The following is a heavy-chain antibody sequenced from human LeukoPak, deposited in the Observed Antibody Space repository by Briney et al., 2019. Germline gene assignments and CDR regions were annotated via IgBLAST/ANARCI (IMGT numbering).Heavy chain of an antibody. V-gene: IGHV4-59*08. D-gene: IGHD6-19*01. CDR2: IHYSGST. Sequence: KASETLSLTCTVSGGTIRSYYWNWIRQPPGKGLEWIGYIHYSGSTKYNPSLKSRVTISVDTSKNQFSLKLSSVTAADTAVYYCARWYSSGWAFDYWGQGTLVTVSS. J-gene: IGHJ4*02. CDR3: ARWYSSGWAFDY. CDR1: GGTIRSYY.